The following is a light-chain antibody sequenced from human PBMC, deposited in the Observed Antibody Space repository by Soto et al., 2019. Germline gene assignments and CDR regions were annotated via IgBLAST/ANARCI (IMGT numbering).Light chain of an antibody. CDR2: AAS. CDR1: QSISSY. V-gene: IGKV1-39*01. J-gene: IGKJ4*01. Sequence: DIQMTQSPSSLSASVGDRVTITCRASQSISSYLNWYQQKPGKAPKFLIYAASSLQSGVPSRFSGSGSGTDFTLTISSLQPEDFVTYYCQQSYSTLALTFGGGTKVEIK. CDR3: QQSYSTLALT.